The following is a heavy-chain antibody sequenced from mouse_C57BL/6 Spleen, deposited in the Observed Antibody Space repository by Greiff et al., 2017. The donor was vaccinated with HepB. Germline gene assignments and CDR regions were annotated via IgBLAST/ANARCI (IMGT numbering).Heavy chain of an antibody. CDR2: IYPGDGDT. CDR1: GYAFSSSW. Sequence: VKLMESGPELVKPGASVKISCKASGYAFSSSWMNWVKQRPGKGLEWIGRIYPGDGDTNYNGKFKGKATLTADKSSSTDYMQLSSLTSEDSAVYFCARFRGDGYWYYFDYWGQGTTLTVSS. J-gene: IGHJ2*01. V-gene: IGHV1-82*01. D-gene: IGHD2-3*01. CDR3: ARFRGDGYWYYFDY.